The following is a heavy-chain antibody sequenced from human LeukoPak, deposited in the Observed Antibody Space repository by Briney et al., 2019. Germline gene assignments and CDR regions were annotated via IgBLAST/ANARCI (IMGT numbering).Heavy chain of an antibody. CDR2: ISSSSSYI. V-gene: IGHV3-21*01. CDR3: ARSIAAAVYFDY. J-gene: IGHJ4*02. D-gene: IGHD6-13*01. CDR1: RFTFSAYS. Sequence: GGSLRLSCAASRFTFSAYSMTWVRQAPGKGLEWVSSISSSSSYIYYADSVKGRFTISRDNAKNSLYLQMNSLRAEDTAVYYCARSIAAAVYFDYWGQGTLVTVSS.